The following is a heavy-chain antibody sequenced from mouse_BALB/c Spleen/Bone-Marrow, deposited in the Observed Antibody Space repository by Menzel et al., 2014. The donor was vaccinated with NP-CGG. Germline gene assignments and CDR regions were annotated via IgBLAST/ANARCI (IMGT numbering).Heavy chain of an antibody. J-gene: IGHJ4*01. CDR2: IDPSDSET. CDR1: GYSFTNYW. CDR3: AIEGGYYDAMDY. V-gene: IGHV1-74*01. Sequence: VQLQQSGPQLVRPGALVKLSCKASGYSFTNYWMHWVKQRPGQGLEWIGMIDPSDSETRLNQKFKSKATLTVDISSSTAYMELRSLTSEDSAVYYCAIEGGYYDAMDYWGQGTSVTVSS.